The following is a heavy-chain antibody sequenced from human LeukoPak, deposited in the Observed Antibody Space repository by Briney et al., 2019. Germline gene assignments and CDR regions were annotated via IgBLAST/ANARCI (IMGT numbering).Heavy chain of an antibody. CDR1: GFTFSSYE. D-gene: IGHD3-10*01. J-gene: IGHJ4*02. V-gene: IGHV3-48*03. CDR3: ARGWVRGTDY. Sequence: PGGSLRLSCAASGFTFSSYEMNWVRQAPGKGLEWVSYISSSGSTIYYAGSVKGRFTISRDNAKNSLYLQMNSLRAEDTAVYYCARGWVRGTDYWGQGTLVTVSS. CDR2: ISSSGSTI.